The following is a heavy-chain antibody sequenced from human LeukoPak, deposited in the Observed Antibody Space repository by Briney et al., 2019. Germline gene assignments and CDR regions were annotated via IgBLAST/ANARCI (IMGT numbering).Heavy chain of an antibody. V-gene: IGHV3-23*01. CDR2: ISGSGGST. CDR3: ARHGYSSSWPPTTYAFDI. Sequence: GGSLRLSCAASGFTFSSYAMSWVRQAPGKGLEWVSAISGSGGSTYYADSVKGRFTISRDNSKNTLYLQMNSLRAEDTAVYYCARHGYSSSWPPTTYAFDIWGQGTMVTVSS. D-gene: IGHD6-13*01. J-gene: IGHJ3*02. CDR1: GFTFSSYA.